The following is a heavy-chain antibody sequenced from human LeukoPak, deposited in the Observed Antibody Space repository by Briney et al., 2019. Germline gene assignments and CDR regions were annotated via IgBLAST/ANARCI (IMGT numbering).Heavy chain of an antibody. J-gene: IGHJ4*02. V-gene: IGHV3-15*01. CDR3: TTDGVGVEGATYDN. D-gene: IGHD1-26*01. CDR1: EFTFSSFS. Sequence: GGSLRLSCAASEFTFSSFSMNWVRQAPGKGLEWVGRIKAKAHGGTIEYAAPVKGRFTISRDDSKNTLYLQMNSLKTEDTAVYYCTTDGVGVEGATYDNWGQGTLVSVSS. CDR2: IKAKAHGGTI.